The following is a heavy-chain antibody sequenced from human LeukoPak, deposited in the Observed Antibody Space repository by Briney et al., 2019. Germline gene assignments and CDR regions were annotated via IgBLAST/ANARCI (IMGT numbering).Heavy chain of an antibody. J-gene: IGHJ3*02. Sequence: SETLSLTCAVYGGSFSGYYWSWIRQPPGKGLEWIGEINHSESTNYNPSLKSRVTISVDTSKNQFSLKLSSVTAADTAVYYCARRSSRYCSSTSCYTNAFDIWGQGTMVTVSS. D-gene: IGHD2-2*02. CDR1: GGSFSGYY. V-gene: IGHV4-34*01. CDR2: INHSEST. CDR3: ARRSSRYCSSTSCYTNAFDI.